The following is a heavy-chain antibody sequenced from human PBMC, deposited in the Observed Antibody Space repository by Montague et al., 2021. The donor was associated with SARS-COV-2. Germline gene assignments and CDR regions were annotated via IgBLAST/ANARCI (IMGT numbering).Heavy chain of an antibody. CDR2: ISYDRSNK. Sequence: SLRLSCAASGFTFSSYAMHWVRQAPGKGLEWVAVISYDRSNKYYADSVKGRFTISRDNSKNTLYLQMNSLRAEDTAVYYCARELILQYGMDVWGQGTTVTVSS. CDR3: ARELILQYGMDV. CDR1: GFTFSSYA. D-gene: IGHD3-3*02. J-gene: IGHJ6*02. V-gene: IGHV3-30*04.